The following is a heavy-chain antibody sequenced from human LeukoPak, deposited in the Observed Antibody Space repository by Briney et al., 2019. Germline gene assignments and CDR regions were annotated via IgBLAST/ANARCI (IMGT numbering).Heavy chain of an antibody. Sequence: GGSLRLSCAASGFTFSSYEMNWVRQAPGKGLEWVSYISSSGSTIYYADSVKGRFTISRDNAKNSLYLQMNSLRAEDTAVYYCARDHRVSYYYYYYMDVWGKGTTVTISS. D-gene: IGHD6-6*01. CDR1: GFTFSSYE. J-gene: IGHJ6*03. CDR3: ARDHRVSYYYYYYMDV. V-gene: IGHV3-48*03. CDR2: ISSSGSTI.